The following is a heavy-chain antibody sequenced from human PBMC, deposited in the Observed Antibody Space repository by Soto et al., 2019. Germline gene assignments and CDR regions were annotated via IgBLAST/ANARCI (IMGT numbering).Heavy chain of an antibody. D-gene: IGHD3-3*01. J-gene: IGHJ6*02. CDR2: IIPIFGTA. CDR1: GGTFSSYA. CDR3: ARDIDKGDFWSGYPYYYGMDF. V-gene: IGHV1-69*01. Sequence: QVQLVQSGAEVKKPGSSVKVSCKASGGTFSSYAISWVRQAPGQGLEWMGGIIPIFGTANYAQKVQGRVTITEDESTSTADMALSSLRSEDTDVYYCARDIDKGDFWSGYPYYYGMDFWGQGTTVTVSS.